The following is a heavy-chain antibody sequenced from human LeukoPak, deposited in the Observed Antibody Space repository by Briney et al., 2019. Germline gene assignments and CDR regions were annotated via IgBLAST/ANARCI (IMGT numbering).Heavy chain of an antibody. Sequence: SETLSLTCAVYGGSFSGYYWSWIRQPPGKGLEWIGEINHSGSTNYNPSLKSRVTISVDTSKNQFSLKLSSVTAADTAVYYCASSSLAAAEYYFDYWGQGTLVTLSS. CDR1: GGSFSGYY. CDR3: ASSSLAAAEYYFDY. D-gene: IGHD6-13*01. V-gene: IGHV4-34*01. CDR2: INHSGST. J-gene: IGHJ4*02.